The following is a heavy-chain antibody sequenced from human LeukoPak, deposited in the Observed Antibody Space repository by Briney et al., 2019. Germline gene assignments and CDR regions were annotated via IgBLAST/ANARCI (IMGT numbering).Heavy chain of an antibody. D-gene: IGHD3-3*02. CDR1: GYTFRQYS. Sequence: ASVKVSCKASGYTFRQYSISWVRQAPGKGFEWMGWVSPSHTTRVYAQEFQGRVTMTADTNTNTVSMEVRSLRFDDTAVYLCARDYILPLETDNGDGFAIWGQGTVVTVSS. CDR2: VSPSHTTR. CDR3: ARDYILPLETDNGDGFAI. J-gene: IGHJ3*02. V-gene: IGHV1-18*01.